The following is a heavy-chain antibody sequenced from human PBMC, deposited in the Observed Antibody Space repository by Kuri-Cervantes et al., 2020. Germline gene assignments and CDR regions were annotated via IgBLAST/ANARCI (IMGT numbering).Heavy chain of an antibody. J-gene: IGHJ5*02. Sequence: GGSLRLSCAASGFTFNSYDMHWVRQATGKGLEWVSAIGTAGDTYYPGSVKGRFTISRENAKNSLYLQMNSLRAGDTAVYYCARAKFDILTGGNWFDPWGQGTLVTVSS. CDR2: IGTAGDT. D-gene: IGHD3-9*01. CDR1: GFTFNSYD. CDR3: ARAKFDILTGGNWFDP. V-gene: IGHV3-13*01.